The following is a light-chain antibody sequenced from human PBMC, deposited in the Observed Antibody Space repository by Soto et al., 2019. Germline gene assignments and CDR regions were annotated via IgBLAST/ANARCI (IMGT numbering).Light chain of an antibody. V-gene: IGKV3-11*01. J-gene: IGKJ4*01. CDR1: QNIRTY. CDR3: QQRYNWLT. Sequence: IVLTQSPATLSLSPGERATLSCRAGQNIRTYLAWYQQKSGQAPRLLIHDASNRATGTPARFSGSRSGTDFTLTISSLEPEDSAVYYCQQRYNWLTFGGGTKVDIK. CDR2: DAS.